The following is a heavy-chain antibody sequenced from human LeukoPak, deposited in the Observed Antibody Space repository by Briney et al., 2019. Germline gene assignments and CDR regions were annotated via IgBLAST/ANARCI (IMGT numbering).Heavy chain of an antibody. V-gene: IGHV4-34*01. J-gene: IGHJ5*02. CDR1: GGSFSGYY. Sequence: SETLSLTCAVYGGSFSGYYWSWIRQPPGMGLEWIGEINHSGSTNYNPSLKSRVTISVDTSKDQFSLKLSSVTAADTAVYYCARSGRPSGSYPGWFDPWGQGTLVTVSS. CDR3: ARSGRPSGSYPGWFDP. CDR2: INHSGST. D-gene: IGHD1-26*01.